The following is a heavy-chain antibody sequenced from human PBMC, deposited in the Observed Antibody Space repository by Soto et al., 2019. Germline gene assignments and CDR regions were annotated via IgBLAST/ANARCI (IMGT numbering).Heavy chain of an antibody. CDR2: IYYSGST. J-gene: IGHJ5*02. Sequence: QVQLQESGPGLVKPSQTLSLTCSVSGGSLSSGDYYWSWIRQSPGKGLEWLGYIYYSGSTYYNPXXXXXXXXXXXXXXXXXXXXXXXXXXXDAAVYYCVRDMGATGCFDPWGQGTLLTVSS. CDR1: GGSLSSGDYY. D-gene: IGHD1-26*01. CDR3: VRDMGATGCFDP. V-gene: IGHV4-30-4*01.